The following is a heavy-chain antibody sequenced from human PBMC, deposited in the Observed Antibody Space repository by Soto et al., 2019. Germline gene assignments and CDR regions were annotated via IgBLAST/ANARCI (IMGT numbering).Heavy chain of an antibody. V-gene: IGHV4-59*01. CDR3: ARDDGRYNWNYYGAFDI. Sequence: TLSLTCTVSGGSISSYYWILIRQPPGKGLEWIGYIYYSGSTNYNPSLKSRVTISVDTSKNQFSLKLSSVTAADTAVYYCARDDGRYNWNYYGAFDIWGQGTMVTVSS. CDR1: GGSISSYY. CDR2: IYYSGST. D-gene: IGHD1-7*01. J-gene: IGHJ3*02.